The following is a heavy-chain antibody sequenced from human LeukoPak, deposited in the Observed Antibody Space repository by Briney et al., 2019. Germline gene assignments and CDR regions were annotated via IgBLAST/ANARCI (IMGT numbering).Heavy chain of an antibody. CDR1: GYTFTTYW. D-gene: IGHD5-24*01. J-gene: IGHJ3*01. Sequence: GESLKISCKGSGYTFTTYWIAWVRQMPGKGLEWMGIIYPGDFETRYSPSFQGQVTISADKSISSAYLQWGSLKASDTTMYYCARSPRDGYHDAFDLWGQGTMVTVSS. CDR2: IYPGDFET. V-gene: IGHV5-51*01. CDR3: ARSPRDGYHDAFDL.